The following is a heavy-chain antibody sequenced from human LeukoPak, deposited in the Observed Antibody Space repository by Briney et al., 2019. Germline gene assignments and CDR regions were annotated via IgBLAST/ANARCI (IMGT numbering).Heavy chain of an antibody. CDR1: GYTFTGYY. CDR2: INPNSGGT. D-gene: IGHD6-19*01. CDR3: ARDLYQWLPSTRPRDYYYYMDV. Sequence: ASVTVSCKASGYTFTGYYIHWVRQAPGQGVEGMGWINPNSGGTNYAQKFQGRVTMTRDTSISTAYMELSRLRSDDTAVYYCARDLYQWLPSTRPRDYYYYMDVWGEGTTVTVSS. J-gene: IGHJ6*03. V-gene: IGHV1-2*02.